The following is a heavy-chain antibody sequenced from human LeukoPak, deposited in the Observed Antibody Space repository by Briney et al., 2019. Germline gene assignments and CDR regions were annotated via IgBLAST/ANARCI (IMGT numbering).Heavy chain of an antibody. Sequence: GESLKISCKGSGYSFTSNWISWVRQMPGKGLEWMGRIDPSDSYTNYSPSFQGHVTISTDKSVSTAYLQWRSLRASDTAIYYCARRSRSAWYVFDYWGQGTLVTVSS. D-gene: IGHD6-19*01. J-gene: IGHJ4*02. CDR1: GYSFTSNW. CDR2: IDPSDSYT. CDR3: ARRSRSAWYVFDY. V-gene: IGHV5-10-1*01.